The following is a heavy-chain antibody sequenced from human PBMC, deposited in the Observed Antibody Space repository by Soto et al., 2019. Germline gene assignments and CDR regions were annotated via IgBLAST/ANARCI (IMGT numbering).Heavy chain of an antibody. V-gene: IGHV3-30*18. D-gene: IGHD1-7*01. J-gene: IGHJ6*02. CDR3: AKDFELPDGDYYHYGMDV. Sequence: ESGGGVVQSGGSLRLSCLASGFDFSSHGMYWVRQAPGRGLEWVAFISYEGSHKFYVDSLKGRFTISRDNSKHTLYLHMSSLRPEDTALYYCAKDFELPDGDYYHYGMDVWGQGTTVSVSS. CDR2: ISYEGSHK. CDR1: GFDFSSHG.